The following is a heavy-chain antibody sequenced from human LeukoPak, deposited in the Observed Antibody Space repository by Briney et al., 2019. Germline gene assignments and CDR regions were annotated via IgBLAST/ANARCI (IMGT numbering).Heavy chain of an antibody. CDR3: AKVYGDYVNWFDP. V-gene: IGHV3-23*01. CDR2: ISGSGGST. CDR1: GFTFGSYA. D-gene: IGHD4-17*01. Sequence: QPGGSLRLSCAASGFTFGSYAMSWVRPAPGKGLEWVSAISGSGGSTYYADSVKGRFTISRDNSKNTLYLQMNSLRAEDTAVYYCAKVYGDYVNWFDPWGQGTLVTVSS. J-gene: IGHJ5*02.